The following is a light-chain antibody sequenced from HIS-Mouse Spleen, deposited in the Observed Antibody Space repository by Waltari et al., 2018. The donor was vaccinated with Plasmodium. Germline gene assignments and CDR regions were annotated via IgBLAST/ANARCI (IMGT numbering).Light chain of an antibody. CDR1: QSGSSN. V-gene: IGKV3-15*01. CDR2: GAS. J-gene: IGKJ3*01. CDR3: QQYNNWSFT. Sequence: EIVMTQSPATLSVSPGERAPLSCRASQSGSSNSAWYQQKPGQAPRLLIYGASTRATGIPARFSGSGSGTEFTLTISSLQSEDFAVYYCQQYNNWSFTFGPGTKVDIK.